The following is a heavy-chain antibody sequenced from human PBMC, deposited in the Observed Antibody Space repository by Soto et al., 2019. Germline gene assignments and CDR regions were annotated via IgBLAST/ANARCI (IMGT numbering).Heavy chain of an antibody. CDR1: GYTFTSYD. CDR2: MNPNSGNT. J-gene: IGHJ5*02. V-gene: IGHV1-8*01. CDR3: AIASYSTSSPPFHP. Sequence: QVQLVQSGAEVKKPGASVKVSCKASGYTFTSYDINWVRQATGQGLGWMGWMNPNSGNTGYAQKFQGRVTMTRNTSIPTPHIQLTRLTSEVTALYYFAIASYSTSSPPFHPWRQGTLVTVSS. D-gene: IGHD2-15*01.